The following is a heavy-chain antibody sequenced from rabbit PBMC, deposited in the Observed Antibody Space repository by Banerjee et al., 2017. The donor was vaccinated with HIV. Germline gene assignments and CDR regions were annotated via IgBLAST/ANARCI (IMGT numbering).Heavy chain of an antibody. J-gene: IGHJ4*01. CDR1: GFTFSSYW. Sequence: QEQLEESGGDLVKPEGSLTLTCKASGFTFSSYWMSWVRQAPGKGLEWIACINSNTGNTVYASWAKGPFTISKTSSTTVTLQMTSLTAADTATYFCARDNGWAALFDLWGPGTLVTVS. CDR2: INSNTGNT. D-gene: IGHD4-1*01. CDR3: ARDNGWAALFDL. V-gene: IGHV1S45*01.